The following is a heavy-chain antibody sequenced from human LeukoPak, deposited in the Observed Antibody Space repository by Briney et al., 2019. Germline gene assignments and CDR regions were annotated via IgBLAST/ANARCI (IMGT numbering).Heavy chain of an antibody. J-gene: IGHJ3*02. Sequence: SQTLSLTCTVSGGSISSGSYYWSWIRQPAGKGLEWIGRIYTSGSTNYNPSLKSRVTISVDTSKNQFSLKLSSVTAADTAVYYWARDLAGNWNYVNAFDIWGQGTMVTVSS. CDR3: ARDLAGNWNYVNAFDI. CDR1: GGSISSGSYY. CDR2: IYTSGST. D-gene: IGHD1-7*01. V-gene: IGHV4-61*02.